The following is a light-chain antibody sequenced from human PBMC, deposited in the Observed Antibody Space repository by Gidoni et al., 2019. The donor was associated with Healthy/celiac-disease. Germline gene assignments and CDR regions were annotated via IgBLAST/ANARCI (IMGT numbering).Light chain of an antibody. CDR1: QSVSSSY. Sequence: EIVLTQSPGTLSLSPGERATLSCRASQSVSSSYLAWDQQKPGQAPRLLIYGASSRATGIPDRFSGSGSGTDFTLTIGRLEPEDFAVYYCQQYGSSLTWTFGQGTKVEIK. CDR3: QQYGSSLTWT. V-gene: IGKV3-20*01. J-gene: IGKJ1*01. CDR2: GAS.